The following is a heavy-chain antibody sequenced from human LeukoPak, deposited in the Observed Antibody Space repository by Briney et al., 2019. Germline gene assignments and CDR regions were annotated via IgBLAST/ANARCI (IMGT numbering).Heavy chain of an antibody. V-gene: IGHV3-30*04. Sequence: GGSLRLSCAASGFTFSTYAMHWVRQAPGKGLEWVAVISYDGSSKYYADSVKGRFTISRDNSKNTLYLQMNSLRAEDTAVYYCARHNYDFWSVYMDVWGKGTTVTVSS. CDR2: ISYDGSSK. D-gene: IGHD3-3*01. CDR3: ARHNYDFWSVYMDV. J-gene: IGHJ6*03. CDR1: GFTFSTYA.